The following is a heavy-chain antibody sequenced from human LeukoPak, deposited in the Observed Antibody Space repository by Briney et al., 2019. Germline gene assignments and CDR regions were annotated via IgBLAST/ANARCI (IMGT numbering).Heavy chain of an antibody. Sequence: ASVKVSCKASGYTFTGYYMHWVRQAPGQGLEWMGWINPNSGGTNYAQKFQGRVTMTRDTSISTAYMELSRLRSDDTAVYYCARGRASRGVVMPDYYYYMDVWGKGTTVTVSS. J-gene: IGHJ6*03. V-gene: IGHV1-2*02. D-gene: IGHD3-3*01. CDR1: GYTFTGYY. CDR3: ARGRASRGVVMPDYYYYMDV. CDR2: INPNSGGT.